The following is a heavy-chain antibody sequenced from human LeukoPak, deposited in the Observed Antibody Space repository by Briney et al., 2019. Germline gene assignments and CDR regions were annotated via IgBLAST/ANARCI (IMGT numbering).Heavy chain of an antibody. D-gene: IGHD5-18*01. Sequence: PGGSLRLSCEASGFTFGSHAMYWVRQAPGKGLEWVAGIFGSGGSPHYADSVKGRFTLSRDNSRNTVYLQINSLRAEDTAVYYCGKPTVGYSSGQKPAWPVDYWGQGTLVTVSS. J-gene: IGHJ4*02. CDR2: IFGSGGSP. V-gene: IGHV3-23*01. CDR1: GFTFGSHA. CDR3: GKPTVGYSSGQKPAWPVDY.